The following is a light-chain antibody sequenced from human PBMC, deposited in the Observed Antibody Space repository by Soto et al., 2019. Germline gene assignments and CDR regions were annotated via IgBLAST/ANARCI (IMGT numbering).Light chain of an antibody. V-gene: IGKV1D-17*01. CDR2: AAS. Sequence: IQMTQSPSAMSASVGDRVTITCRARQGIRKYLAWFQQTPGKVPKHLIYAASSLRSGVPSGFRGIGSVTAFTLTCSRRQHEDFATYCCLQHTNYSFGGGTKVEIK. J-gene: IGKJ4*01. CDR3: LQHTNYS. CDR1: QGIRKY.